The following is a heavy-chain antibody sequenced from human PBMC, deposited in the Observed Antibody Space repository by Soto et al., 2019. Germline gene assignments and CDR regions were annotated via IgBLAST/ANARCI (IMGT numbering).Heavy chain of an antibody. CDR3: ATLPAAASYYYYYGMDV. V-gene: IGHV3-21*01. D-gene: IGHD2-2*01. Sequence: EVQLVESGGGLVKPGGSLRLSCAASGFTFSSYSMNWVRQAPGKGLEWVSSISSSSSYLYYADSVKGRFTISRDNAKNSLYPQMNSLRAEDTAVYYCATLPAAASYYYYYGMDVWGQGTTVTVSS. CDR2: ISSSSSYL. CDR1: GFTFSSYS. J-gene: IGHJ6*02.